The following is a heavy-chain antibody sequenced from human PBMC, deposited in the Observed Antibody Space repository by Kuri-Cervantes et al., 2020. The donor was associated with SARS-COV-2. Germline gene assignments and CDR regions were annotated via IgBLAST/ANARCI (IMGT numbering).Heavy chain of an antibody. J-gene: IGHJ2*01. V-gene: IGHV4-59*01. D-gene: IGHD5-18*01. CDR2: IYYSGGT. CDR1: GGSISSYY. CDR3: ATAEDTARPWYFDL. Sequence: AETLSLTCTVSGGSISSYYWSWIRQPPGKGLEWIGYIYYSGGTKYNPPLKSRVTISVDTSKNQFSLKLSSVTTADTAVYYCATAEDTARPWYFDLWGRGTLVTVSS.